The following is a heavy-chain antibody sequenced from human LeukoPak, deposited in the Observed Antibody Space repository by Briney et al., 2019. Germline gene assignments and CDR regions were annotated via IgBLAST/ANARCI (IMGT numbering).Heavy chain of an antibody. CDR3: AREVEGAPHLDY. CDR1: GGSISSYY. V-gene: IGHV4-59*01. J-gene: IGHJ4*02. Sequence: SETLSLTCTVSGGSISSYYWSWIRQPPGKGLEWIGYIYYSGSTNYNPSLKSRVTISVDTSKNQFSLKLSSVTAADTAVYYCAREVEGAPHLDYWGQGTLVTVSS. CDR2: IYYSGST. D-gene: IGHD1-26*01.